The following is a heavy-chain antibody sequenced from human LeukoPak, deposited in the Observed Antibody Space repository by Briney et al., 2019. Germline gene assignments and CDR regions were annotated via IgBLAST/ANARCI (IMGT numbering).Heavy chain of an antibody. D-gene: IGHD3-22*01. CDR2: IWYDGSNK. V-gene: IGHV3-33*06. J-gene: IGHJ4*02. CDR3: AKGGSSGYPYYFDY. CDR1: GFTFSSYG. Sequence: GRSLRLSCAASGFTFSSYGMHWVRQAPGKGLEWVAVIWYDGSNKYYADSVKGRFTISRDNSKNTLYLQMNSLRAEDTAVYYCAKGGSSGYPYYFDYWGRGTLVTVSS.